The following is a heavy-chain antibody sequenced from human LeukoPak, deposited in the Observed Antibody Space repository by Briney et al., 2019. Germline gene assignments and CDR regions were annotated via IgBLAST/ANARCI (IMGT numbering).Heavy chain of an antibody. J-gene: IGHJ4*02. D-gene: IGHD6-13*01. CDR2: ISYDGSNK. Sequence: GGSLRLSCAASGFTFSSYAMHWVRQAPGKGLEWVAVISYDGSNKYYADSVKGRFTISRGNSKNTLYLQMNSLRAEDTAVYYCASATGAAAGRFDYWGQGTLVTVSS. CDR3: ASATGAAAGRFDY. V-gene: IGHV3-30*04. CDR1: GFTFSSYA.